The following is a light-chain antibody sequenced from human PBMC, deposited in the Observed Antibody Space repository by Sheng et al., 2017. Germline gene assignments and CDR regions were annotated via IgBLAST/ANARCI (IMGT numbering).Light chain of an antibody. J-gene: IGLJ3*02. Sequence: QLVLTQSPSASASLGASVRLTCTLSIGHISYAISWHQQQPEKGPRFLMKLNSDGSHTKGDGIPDRFSGSSPGAEYYLTISNLQSKDEADYYCQTWGTGIGVFGGGTKLTVL. CDR1: IGHISYA. CDR3: QTWGTGIGV. V-gene: IGLV4-69*01. CDR2: LNSDGSH.